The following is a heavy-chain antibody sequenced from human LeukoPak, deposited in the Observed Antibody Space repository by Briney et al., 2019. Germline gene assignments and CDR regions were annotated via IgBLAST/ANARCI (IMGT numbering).Heavy chain of an antibody. V-gene: IGHV5-51*01. CDR2: IYPGDSDT. CDR1: GFSFTNYW. D-gene: IGHD2-15*01. CDR3: ARTNCGGGSCHKAGYYHGMDV. Sequence: GESLKISCKASGFSFTNYWIGWVRQMPGKGLEWMGIIYPGDSDTKYSPSFQGQVIISADKSISTAYLQWSSLKASDTAMYYCARTNCGGGSCHKAGYYHGMDVWGQGTTVAVSS. J-gene: IGHJ6*02.